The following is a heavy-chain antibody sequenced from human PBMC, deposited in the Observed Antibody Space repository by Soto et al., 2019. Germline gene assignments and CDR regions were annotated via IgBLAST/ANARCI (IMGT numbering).Heavy chain of an antibody. CDR3: ARDESGYYDSSGYRRYYYYGMDV. D-gene: IGHD3-22*01. CDR2: ISSSSSYI. V-gene: IGHV3-21*01. CDR1: GFTFSSYS. J-gene: IGHJ6*02. Sequence: GGPLRLSCAASGFTFSSYSMNWVRQAPGKGLEWVSSISSSSSYIYYADSVKGRFTISRDNAKNSLYLQMNSLRAEDTAVYYCARDESGYYDSSGYRRYYYYGMDVWGQGTTVTVSS.